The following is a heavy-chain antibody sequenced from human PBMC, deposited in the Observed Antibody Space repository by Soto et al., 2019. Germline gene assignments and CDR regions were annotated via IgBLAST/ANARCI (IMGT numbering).Heavy chain of an antibody. V-gene: IGHV3-7*01. Sequence: GGSLRLSCAASGFTFSSYWMSWVRQAPGKGLEWVANIKQDGSEKYYVDSVKGRFTSSRDNAKNSLYLQMNSLRAEDTAVYYCARDQCSGGSCYSGGFDYWDQGTLVTVSS. CDR3: ARDQCSGGSCYSGGFDY. CDR2: IKQDGSEK. D-gene: IGHD2-15*01. J-gene: IGHJ4*02. CDR1: GFTFSSYW.